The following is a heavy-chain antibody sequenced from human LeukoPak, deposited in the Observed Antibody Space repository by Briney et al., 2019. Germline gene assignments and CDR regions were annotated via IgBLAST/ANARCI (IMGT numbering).Heavy chain of an antibody. Sequence: GRSLRLSCAASRFSFRSSGLHWVRQAPGKGLEWVAVISSDGSNKYYADSVRGRFTISRDNSKNTLYLQMNSLRVEDTAVYYCAKASGTMGRLDWFDSWGQGTLVTVSS. CDR2: ISSDGSNK. D-gene: IGHD4/OR15-4a*01. V-gene: IGHV3-30*18. CDR3: AKASGTMGRLDWFDS. J-gene: IGHJ5*01. CDR1: RFSFRSSG.